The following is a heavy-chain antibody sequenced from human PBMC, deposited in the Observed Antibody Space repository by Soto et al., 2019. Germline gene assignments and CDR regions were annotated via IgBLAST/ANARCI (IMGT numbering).Heavy chain of an antibody. CDR1: WFTFSSYW. CDR3: TRDFQGPLDYGMDV. V-gene: IGHV3-7*01. Sequence: AGGSLRLSCADSWFTFSSYWMSWVRQAPGQGLEWVANVKYDGSQTYYVGSVKGRFTISRDNAKNSLYLQMNSLRAEDTAVYYCTRDFQGPLDYGMDVWGQGTTVTVSS. D-gene: IGHD1-1*01. CDR2: VKYDGSQT. J-gene: IGHJ6*02.